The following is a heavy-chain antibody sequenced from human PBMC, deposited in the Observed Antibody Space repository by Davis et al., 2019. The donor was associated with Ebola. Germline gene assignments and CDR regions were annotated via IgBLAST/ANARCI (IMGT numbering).Heavy chain of an antibody. Sequence: ASVQVSCKSSGYTFTSYGLVRVRQAPGLGLEWMGWISGFNTNTNFAQKFQGRVTVSKDTSTNTAYMDLRSLTSDDTAIYYCERAPNYDVLTGTSSYYFDYWGQGTLVTVSS. CDR1: GYTFTSYG. V-gene: IGHV1-18*04. CDR2: ISGFNTNT. D-gene: IGHD3-9*01. CDR3: ERAPNYDVLTGTSSYYFDY. J-gene: IGHJ4*02.